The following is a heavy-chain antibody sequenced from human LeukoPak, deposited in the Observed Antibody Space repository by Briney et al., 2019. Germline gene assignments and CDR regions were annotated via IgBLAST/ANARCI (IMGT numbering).Heavy chain of an antibody. CDR2: ISGRGASK. CDR1: GLTFNNYA. V-gene: IGHV3-23*01. Sequence: GGSLRLSCAVSGLTFNNYAMSWVRQAPGKGLEWVSGISGRGASKYYADSVKGRFTISRDNSKNTLYLQMNSLRAEDTAVYYCARAGYYYGSGSYYAFDYWGQGTLVTVSS. CDR3: ARAGYYYGSGSYYAFDY. D-gene: IGHD3-10*01. J-gene: IGHJ4*02.